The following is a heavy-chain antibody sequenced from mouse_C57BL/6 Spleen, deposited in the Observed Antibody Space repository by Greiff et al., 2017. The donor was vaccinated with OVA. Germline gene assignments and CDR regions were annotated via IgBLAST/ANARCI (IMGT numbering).Heavy chain of an antibody. J-gene: IGHJ4*01. V-gene: IGHV5-9-1*02. CDR2: ISSGGDYI. CDR3: TRDLHYYGSSSHAMDY. D-gene: IGHD1-1*01. Sequence: EVKLMESGEGLVKPGGSLKLSCAASGFTFSSYAMSWVRQTPEKRLEWVAYISSGGDYIYYADTVKGRFTISRDNARNTLYLQMSSLKSEDTAMYYCTRDLHYYGSSSHAMDYWGQGTSVTVSS. CDR1: GFTFSSYA.